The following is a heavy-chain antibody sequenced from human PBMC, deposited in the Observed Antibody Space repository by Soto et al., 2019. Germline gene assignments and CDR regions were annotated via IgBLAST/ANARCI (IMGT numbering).Heavy chain of an antibody. V-gene: IGHV1-8*02. CDR3: ATSSTYSSGWLSYYYYGMDV. D-gene: IGHD6-19*01. CDR2: MNPNRGNT. CDR1: GGTFSSYA. Sequence: GASVKVSCKASGGTFSSYAVSWVRQATGQGLEWMGWMNPNRGNTGYAQKFQGRVTMTRSTSISTAYMELSSLRSEDTAVYYCATSSTYSSGWLSYYYYGMDVWGQGTTVTVAS. J-gene: IGHJ6*02.